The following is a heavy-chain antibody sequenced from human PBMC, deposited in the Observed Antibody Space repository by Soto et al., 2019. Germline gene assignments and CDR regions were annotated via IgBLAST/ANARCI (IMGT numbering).Heavy chain of an antibody. D-gene: IGHD6-19*01. CDR3: ARELQFPHQETGMDV. Sequence: QVHLVQSGAEVKKPGASVKVSCKASGYTFENYYMHWVRQAPGQGLEWLGIIDPTGGRTTYAQKFQDRVTMTRDTSTSRVYMELSSLRSNDTALYYCARELQFPHQETGMDVWGQGTTVTVSS. CDR2: IDPTGGRT. CDR1: GYTFENYY. J-gene: IGHJ6*02. V-gene: IGHV1-46*02.